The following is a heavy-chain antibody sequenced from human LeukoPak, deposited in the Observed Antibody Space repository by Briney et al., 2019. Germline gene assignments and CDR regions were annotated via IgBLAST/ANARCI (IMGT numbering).Heavy chain of an antibody. Sequence: PGGSLRLSCGASGFIFTNYGMSWVRQAPGKVLEWVSSISSSSTYIFYADSVKGRFTISRDDAKNSLYLQMNSLRAEDTAVYSCARVRVGATYGGAFDIWGQGTMVTVSS. CDR1: GFIFTNYG. J-gene: IGHJ3*02. D-gene: IGHD1-26*01. V-gene: IGHV3-21*01. CDR2: ISSSSTYI. CDR3: ARVRVGATYGGAFDI.